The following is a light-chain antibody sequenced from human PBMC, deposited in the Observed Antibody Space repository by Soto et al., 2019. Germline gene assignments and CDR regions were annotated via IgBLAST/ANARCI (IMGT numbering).Light chain of an antibody. CDR1: QSISSY. V-gene: IGKV1-39*01. J-gene: IGKJ2*01. Sequence: DIQMTQSQSSLSASVGDRVTITCRASQSISSYLNWYQHNPGKAPRLLIYAASSLQSWVPSRFSASRTGKDFTLTISSRQPEDSAAYYCQQSYSTQVDFGQGTKLEIK. CDR3: QQSYSTQVD. CDR2: AAS.